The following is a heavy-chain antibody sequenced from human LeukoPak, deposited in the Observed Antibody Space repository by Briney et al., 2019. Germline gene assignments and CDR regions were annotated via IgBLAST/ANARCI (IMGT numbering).Heavy chain of an antibody. CDR3: ARAPRHYYDSSAYYRRAFDI. CDR1: GGSISSYY. Sequence: SETLSLTCTVSGGSISSYYWSWIRLPPGKGLEWIGYIYYTGATYYNPSLKSRVTISVDTSKNQFSLKLRSVTAADTAVYYCARAPRHYYDSSAYYRRAFDIWGQGTMVTVSS. D-gene: IGHD3-22*01. CDR2: IYYTGAT. J-gene: IGHJ3*02. V-gene: IGHV4-59*12.